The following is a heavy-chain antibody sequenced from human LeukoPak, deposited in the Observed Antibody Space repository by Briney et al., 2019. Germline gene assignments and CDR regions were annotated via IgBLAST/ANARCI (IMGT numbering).Heavy chain of an antibody. J-gene: IGHJ4*02. V-gene: IGHV4-39*07. D-gene: IGHD6-13*01. Sequence: SETLSLTCTVSGGSISSSSYYWGWIRQPPGKGLEWIGSIYYSGSTYYNPSLKSRVTISVDTSKNQFSLKLSSVTAADTAVYYCARGAAADPMYYFDYWGQGTLVTVSS. CDR1: GGSISSSSYY. CDR3: ARGAAADPMYYFDY. CDR2: IYYSGST.